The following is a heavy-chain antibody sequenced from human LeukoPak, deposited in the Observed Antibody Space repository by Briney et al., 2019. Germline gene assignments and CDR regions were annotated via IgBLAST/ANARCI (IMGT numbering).Heavy chain of an antibody. V-gene: IGHV1-69*04. CDR1: GGTFSSDA. CDR2: IIPILGIA. D-gene: IGHD1-26*01. CDR3: ARAIVGATHWFDP. Sequence: SVKVSCKAPGGTFSSDAISWVRQAPGQGLEWMGRIIPILGIANYAQKFQGRVTITADKSTSTAYMELSRLRSDDTAVYYCARAIVGATHWFDPWGQGTLVTVSS. J-gene: IGHJ5*02.